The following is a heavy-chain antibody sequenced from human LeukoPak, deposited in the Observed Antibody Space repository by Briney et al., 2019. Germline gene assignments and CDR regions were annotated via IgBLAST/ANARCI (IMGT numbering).Heavy chain of an antibody. V-gene: IGHV3-7*01. CDR3: VREPHYLDY. Sequence: GGSLRLSCAAPGFILSNYWMSWVRQAPGKGLEWVANIKQDGSEKYYVDSVKGRFTISRDNAKNSLYLQMNSLRAEDTAVYYCVREPHYLDYWGQGTLVIVSS. CDR2: IKQDGSEK. CDR1: GFILSNYW. J-gene: IGHJ4*02.